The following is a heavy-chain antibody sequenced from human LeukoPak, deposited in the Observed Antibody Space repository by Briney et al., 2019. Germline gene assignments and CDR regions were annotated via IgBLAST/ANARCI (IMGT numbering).Heavy chain of an antibody. CDR3: ARQVEYQLLSYHYYYMDV. Sequence: SETLSLTCTVSGGSISSYYWSWIRRPAGKGLEWIGRIYTSGSTNYNPSLKSRVTISVDTSKNQFSLKLSSVTAADTAVYYCARQVEYQLLSYHYYYMDVWGKGTTVTVSS. CDR2: IYTSGST. J-gene: IGHJ6*03. CDR1: GGSISSYY. D-gene: IGHD2-2*01. V-gene: IGHV4-4*07.